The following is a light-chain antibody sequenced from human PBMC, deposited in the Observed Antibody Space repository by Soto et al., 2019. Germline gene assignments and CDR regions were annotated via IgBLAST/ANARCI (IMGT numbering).Light chain of an antibody. CDR1: QGISNS. Sequence: DIQMTQSPSSLSASAGDRVTITCRASQGISNSLNWYQQKPGKAPNLLIYAASNLKSGVPSRFSGSGSGTDFILTISSLQPEDVATYYCLQTYSIPWTFGQGSKVAIK. J-gene: IGKJ1*01. CDR2: AAS. CDR3: LQTYSIPWT. V-gene: IGKV1-39*01.